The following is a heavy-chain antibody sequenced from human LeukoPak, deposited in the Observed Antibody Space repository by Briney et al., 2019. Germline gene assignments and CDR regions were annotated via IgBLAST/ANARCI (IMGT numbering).Heavy chain of an antibody. CDR3: ARDSYDSSGFSGGDY. J-gene: IGHJ4*02. D-gene: IGHD3-22*01. V-gene: IGHV1-18*01. CDR2: ISAYNGNT. CDR1: GYTFTSYG. Sequence: ASVKVSCKASGYTFTSYGISWVRQAPGQGLEWMGWISAYNGNTNYAQKLQGRVTMTTDTSTSTAYMELRSLRSDDTAVYYCARDSYDSSGFSGGDYWGQGTLVTVSS.